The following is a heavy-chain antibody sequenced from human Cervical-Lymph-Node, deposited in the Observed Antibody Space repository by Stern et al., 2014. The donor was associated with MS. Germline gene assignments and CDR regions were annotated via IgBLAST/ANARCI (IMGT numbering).Heavy chain of an antibody. CDR2: IYSDGSTT. CDR3: VRDDYGMDV. CDR1: GFIFSNSW. J-gene: IGHJ6*02. V-gene: IGHV3-74*01. Sequence: EVQLVESGGGLVQPGGSLRLSCAASGFIFSNSWMHWVRQAPGKGLVWVSHIYSDGSTTNYADSVRGRFTISRDNAKNTLYLQMNSLRAEDTAVYYCVRDDYGMDVWGRGTTVTVSS.